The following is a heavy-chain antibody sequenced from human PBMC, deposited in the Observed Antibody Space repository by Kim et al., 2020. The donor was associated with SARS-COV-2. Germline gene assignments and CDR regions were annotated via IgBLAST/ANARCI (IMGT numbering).Heavy chain of an antibody. CDR1: GGSFSGYY. CDR3: ARGLRGIGIQLWFRYYFDY. J-gene: IGHJ4*02. Sequence: SETLSLTCAVYGGSFSGYYWSWIRQPPGKGLEWIGEINHSGSTNYNPSLKSRVTISVDTSKNQFSLKLSSVTAADTAVYYCARGLRGIGIQLWFRYYFDYWGQGTLVTVSS. V-gene: IGHV4-34*01. D-gene: IGHD5-18*01. CDR2: INHSGST.